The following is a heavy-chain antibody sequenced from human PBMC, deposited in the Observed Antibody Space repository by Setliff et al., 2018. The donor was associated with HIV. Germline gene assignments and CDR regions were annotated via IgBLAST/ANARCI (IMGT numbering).Heavy chain of an antibody. CDR1: GFTFSSYA. Sequence: SCAASGFTFSSYAMHWVRQAPGKGLEYVSAISSNGGSTYYADSVKGRFTISRDNSKNTLYLQMGSLRAEDMAVYYCASSWADGGNLDYWGQGTLVTVSS. D-gene: IGHD2-15*01. CDR3: ASSWADGGNLDY. J-gene: IGHJ4*02. V-gene: IGHV3-64*02. CDR2: ISSNGGST.